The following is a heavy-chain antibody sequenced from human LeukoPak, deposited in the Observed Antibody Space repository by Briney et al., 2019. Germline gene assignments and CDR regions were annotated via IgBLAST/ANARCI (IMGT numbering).Heavy chain of an antibody. CDR2: IYHSGST. D-gene: IGHD3-10*01. Sequence: SQTLSLTCTGSGGSISSGGYYWSWIRQPPGKGLEWIGYIYHSGSTYYNPSLKSRVTISVDRFKNQFSLKLSSVTAADTAVYYCARDVLRRVRGVMMYFDYWGQGTLVTVSS. V-gene: IGHV4-30-2*01. CDR3: ARDVLRRVRGVMMYFDY. CDR1: GGSISSGGYY. J-gene: IGHJ4*02.